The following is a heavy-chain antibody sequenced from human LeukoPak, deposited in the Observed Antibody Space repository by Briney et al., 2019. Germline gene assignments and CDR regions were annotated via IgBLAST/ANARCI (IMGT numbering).Heavy chain of an antibody. J-gene: IGHJ6*02. CDR2: ISGSGGST. D-gene: IGHD3-10*01. Sequence: PPGGSLRLSCAASGFTFSSYAMSRVRQAPGKGLEWVSAISGSGGSTYYADSVKGRFTISRDNSKNTLYLQMNSLRAEDTAVYYCAKDHGLRLLWSRDYYYGMDVWGQGTTVTVSS. CDR1: GFTFSSYA. CDR3: AKDHGLRLLWSRDYYYGMDV. V-gene: IGHV3-23*01.